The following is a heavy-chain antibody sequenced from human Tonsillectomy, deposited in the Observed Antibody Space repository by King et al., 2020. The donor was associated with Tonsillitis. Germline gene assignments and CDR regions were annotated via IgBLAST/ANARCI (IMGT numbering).Heavy chain of an antibody. D-gene: IGHD3-22*01. J-gene: IGHJ4*02. CDR1: GFTFSRYG. CDR3: AKDLHYYDGSAYYYGRVDY. V-gene: IGHV3-30*18. Sequence: VQLVESGGGVVQPGRSLRLSCAAAGFTFSRYGMHLVRQAPGKGLELVAGISSDCSNENLADSVKGRFTISRDNSKNTLNLQMNSLRAEDTAVYYCAKDLHYYDGSAYYYGRVDYWGQGTLVTVSS. CDR2: ISSDCSNE.